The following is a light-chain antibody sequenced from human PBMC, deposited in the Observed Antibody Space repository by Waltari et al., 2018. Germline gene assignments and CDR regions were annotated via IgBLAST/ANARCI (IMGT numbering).Light chain of an antibody. CDR1: QSISSSY. Sequence: EIVLTQSPGTLSLSPGERATLSCRASQSISSSYLAWYQQKPGQAPGLLIYGASIRATGIPDRFSGSGSGTDFTLTISRLEPEDFAVYYCQQYGGSPRTFGQGTKLEIK. V-gene: IGKV3-20*01. J-gene: IGKJ2*01. CDR2: GAS. CDR3: QQYGGSPRT.